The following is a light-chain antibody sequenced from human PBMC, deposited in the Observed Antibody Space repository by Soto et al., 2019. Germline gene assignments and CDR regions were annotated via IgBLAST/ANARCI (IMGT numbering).Light chain of an antibody. J-gene: IGLJ1*01. CDR3: SSYTSSSTRV. CDR1: SSDVGGYNY. Sequence: QSVLTQPASVSGCPGQSITISCTGTSSDVGGYNYVSWYQQHPGKAPKLMIYDVSNRPSGVSNRFSGSKSGNTASLTISGLQAEDEADYYCSSYTSSSTRVFGTGTKAPVL. CDR2: DVS. V-gene: IGLV2-14*01.